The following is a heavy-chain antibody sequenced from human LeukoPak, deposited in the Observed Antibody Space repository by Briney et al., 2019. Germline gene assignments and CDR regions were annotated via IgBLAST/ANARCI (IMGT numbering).Heavy chain of an antibody. D-gene: IGHD3-22*01. CDR3: AKAYYYDSSGYSFDY. Sequence: AGGALRLSCAASGFTFSSYAMSWGRQAPGKGLEWVSAISGSGGSTYYADSVKGRFTISRDNSKNTLYLQMNSLRAEDTAVYYCAKAYYYDSSGYSFDYWGQGTLVTVSS. CDR1: GFTFSSYA. CDR2: ISGSGGST. V-gene: IGHV3-23*01. J-gene: IGHJ4*02.